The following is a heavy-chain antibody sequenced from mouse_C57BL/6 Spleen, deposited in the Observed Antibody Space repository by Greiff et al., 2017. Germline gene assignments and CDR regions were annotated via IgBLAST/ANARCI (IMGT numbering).Heavy chain of an antibody. CDR1: GYTFTDYY. CDR2: IYPGSGNT. CDR3: ARPHLYYYGSSFAY. J-gene: IGHJ3*01. V-gene: IGHV1-76*01. Sequence: QVHVKQSGAELVRPGASVKLSCKASGYTFTDYYINWVKQRPGQGLEWIARIYPGSGNTYYNEKFKGKATLTAEKSSSTAYMQLSSLTSEDSAVYFCARPHLYYYGSSFAYWGQGTLVTVSA. D-gene: IGHD1-1*01.